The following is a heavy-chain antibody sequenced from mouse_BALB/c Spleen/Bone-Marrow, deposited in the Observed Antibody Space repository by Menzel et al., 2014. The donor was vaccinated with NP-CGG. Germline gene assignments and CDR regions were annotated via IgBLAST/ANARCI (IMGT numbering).Heavy chain of an antibody. CDR1: GFNIKDTY. CDR2: IDPANGNT. J-gene: IGHJ2*01. V-gene: IGHV14-3*02. CDR3: GRGFTDYEY. Sequence: VQLQQSGAEFVKPGASVKLTCTAYGFNIKDTYMDWVKQRPEQGLEWIGRIDPANGNTKYDPEFQCKATITADTSSNTAYLQLSSLTSEDTAVDYCGRGFTDYEYWGQCRTLAVSS.